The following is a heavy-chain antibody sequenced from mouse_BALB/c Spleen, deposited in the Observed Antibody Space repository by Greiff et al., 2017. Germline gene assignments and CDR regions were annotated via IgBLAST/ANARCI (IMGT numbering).Heavy chain of an antibody. CDR1: ASTFTSYW. J-gene: IGHJ4*01. Sequence: QAHVKQSGAELAKLGASVKISCKASASTFTSYWMHWVKQRPGQGLEWIGYINPSTGYTEYNQKFKDKATLTADKSSSTAYMQLSSLTSEDSAVYYCARGTSYAMDYWGQGTSVTVSS. CDR3: ARGTSYAMDY. V-gene: IGHV1-7*01. D-gene: IGHD3-3*01. CDR2: INPSTGYT.